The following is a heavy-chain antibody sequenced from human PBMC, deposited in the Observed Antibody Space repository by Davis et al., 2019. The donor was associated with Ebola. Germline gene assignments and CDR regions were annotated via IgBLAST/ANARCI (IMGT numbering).Heavy chain of an antibody. CDR2: VHGGNGNT. Sequence: ASVTVSCKASGFTLTNYAIHWVRQAPGQRLEWMGWVHGGNGNTKYSQKFQGRVNITRDTSASTAYMEVSSLTSEDMAVYYCAKDEFDFWGQGTMVTVSS. V-gene: IGHV1-3*01. J-gene: IGHJ4*02. CDR3: AKDEFDF. CDR1: GFTLTNYA.